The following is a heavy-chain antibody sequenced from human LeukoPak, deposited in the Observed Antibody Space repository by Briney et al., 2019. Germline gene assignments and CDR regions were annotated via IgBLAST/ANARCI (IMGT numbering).Heavy chain of an antibody. CDR2: ISGSGGST. J-gene: IGHJ4*02. Sequence: GGSLRLSCAASGFTFSIYAMSWVRQAPGKGLEWVSAISGSGGSTYYADSVKGRFTISRDNSKNTLYLQMNSLRAEDTAVYYCAKDKRAYSSSSGVKYYFDYWGQGTLVTVSS. CDR1: GFTFSIYA. V-gene: IGHV3-23*01. D-gene: IGHD6-6*01. CDR3: AKDKRAYSSSSGVKYYFDY.